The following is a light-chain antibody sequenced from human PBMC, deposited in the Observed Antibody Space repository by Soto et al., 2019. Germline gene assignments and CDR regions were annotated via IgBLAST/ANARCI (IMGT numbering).Light chain of an antibody. V-gene: IGLV1-47*01. Sequence: QLVLTQPPSASGTPGQRVTISWSGISSNIGSNYVYWYQQLPGTVPQLLIYRNNERPSGVPDRFSGSKSGTSASLAISGLRSEDEADYYCAAWDDSLSGVVFGGGTKVTVL. CDR2: RNN. J-gene: IGLJ2*01. CDR3: AAWDDSLSGVV. CDR1: SSNIGSNY.